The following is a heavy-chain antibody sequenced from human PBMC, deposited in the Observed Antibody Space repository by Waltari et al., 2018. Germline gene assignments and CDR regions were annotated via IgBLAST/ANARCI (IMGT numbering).Heavy chain of an antibody. D-gene: IGHD6-19*01. CDR2: ISGNNGDT. V-gene: IGHV1-18*01. CDR1: GYTFSNFG. J-gene: IGHJ4*02. Sequence: QVQLVQSGPEVKKPGASVKVSCKASGYTFSNFGISWGRQAPGQGPEWMGWISGNNGDTSYAQKFQGRVTMTTDTPTNTAYMELRSLRSDDTAVYYCARGPSFLSAYSSGWPHFDNWGQGTLVTVSS. CDR3: ARGPSFLSAYSSGWPHFDN.